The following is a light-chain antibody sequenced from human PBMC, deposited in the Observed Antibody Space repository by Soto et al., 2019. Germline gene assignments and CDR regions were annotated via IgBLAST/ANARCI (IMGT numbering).Light chain of an antibody. CDR2: GAS. V-gene: IGKV3-20*01. CDR3: QQYGSSPPT. Sequence: EIVLTQSPGTLSLSPGERATLSCRASQSVGSSYLAWYQQKPGQAPRLLIYGASSRATGIPDRFSGSGSGTDFTLTISRLEPEDFAVYSCQQYGSSPPTFGQGTKV. CDR1: QSVGSSY. J-gene: IGKJ1*01.